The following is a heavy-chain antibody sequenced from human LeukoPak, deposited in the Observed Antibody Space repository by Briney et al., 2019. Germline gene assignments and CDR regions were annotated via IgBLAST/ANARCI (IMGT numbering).Heavy chain of an antibody. J-gene: IGHJ4*02. D-gene: IGHD5-18*01. CDR2: ISSSSSYI. CDR1: GFTFSSYS. CDR3: AREGHQLWSTGNKYYFDY. V-gene: IGHV3-21*01. Sequence: GGSLRLSSAASGFTFSSYSMNWVRQAPGKGLEWVSSISSSSSYIYYADSVKGRFTISRDNAKNSLYLQMNSLRAEDTAVYYCAREGHQLWSTGNKYYFDYWGQGTLVTVSS.